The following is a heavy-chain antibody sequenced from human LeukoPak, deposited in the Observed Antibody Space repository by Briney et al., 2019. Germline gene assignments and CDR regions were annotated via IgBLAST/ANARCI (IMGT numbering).Heavy chain of an antibody. CDR2: IDPSDSYT. D-gene: IGHD3-9*01. V-gene: IGHV5-10-1*01. CDR3: ARTSKRYYDILTGDP. CDR1: GYSFTSYW. Sequence: GESLKISCKGSGYSFTSYWISWVRQMPGKGLEWMERIDPSDSYTNYSPSFQGHVTISADKSISTAYLQWSSLKASDTAMYYCARTSKRYYDILTGDPWGQGTLVTVSS. J-gene: IGHJ5*02.